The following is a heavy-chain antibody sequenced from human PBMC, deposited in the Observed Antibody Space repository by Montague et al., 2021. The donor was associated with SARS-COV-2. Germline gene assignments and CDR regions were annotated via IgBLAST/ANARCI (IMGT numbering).Heavy chain of an antibody. CDR3: ARVVAAAGTPVFDY. CDR2: IYYSGST. D-gene: IGHD6-13*01. Sequence: SETLSLTCTVSGGSISSYYWSWIRQPPGKGLEWIGYIYYSGSTNYNPSLKSPVTISVDTSKNQFSLKLSSVTAADTAVYYCARVVAAAGTPVFDYWGQGTLVTVSS. V-gene: IGHV4-59*01. J-gene: IGHJ4*02. CDR1: GGSISSYY.